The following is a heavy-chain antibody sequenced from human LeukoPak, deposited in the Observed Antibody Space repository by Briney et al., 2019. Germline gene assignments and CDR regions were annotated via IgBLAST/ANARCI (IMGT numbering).Heavy chain of an antibody. D-gene: IGHD2-21*01. CDR1: GFTFSSYA. CDR2: IWYGGTSK. V-gene: IGHV3-30*02. CDR3: AKDGLTYCGGDCYIEYYYYMDV. Sequence: GGSLRLSCTASGFTFSSYAMHWVRQAPGKGLEWVAVIWYGGTSKFYADSVKGRFTVSRDNSKNTLFLQMNSLRTEDTAVYYCAKDGLTYCGGDCYIEYYYYMDVWGKGTTVTVSS. J-gene: IGHJ6*03.